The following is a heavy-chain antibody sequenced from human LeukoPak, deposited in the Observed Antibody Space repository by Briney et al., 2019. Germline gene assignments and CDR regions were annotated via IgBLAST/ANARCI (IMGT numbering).Heavy chain of an antibody. CDR1: GFTFSSFW. J-gene: IGHJ4*02. Sequence: PGGSLRLSCATSGFTFSSFWMSWVRQAPGKGLEWVANIKQDGSEQFYVDSVKGRFTISRDNAEDSLYLQMNSLRAEDTAVYYCARTTTMITPFDYWGQGTLVTVSS. V-gene: IGHV3-7*01. D-gene: IGHD4-17*01. CDR2: IKQDGSEQ. CDR3: ARTTTMITPFDY.